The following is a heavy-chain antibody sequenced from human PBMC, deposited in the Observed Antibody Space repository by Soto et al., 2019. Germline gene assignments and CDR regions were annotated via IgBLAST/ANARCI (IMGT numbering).Heavy chain of an antibody. CDR1: GYSFTSLW. Sequence: PGESLKISCKASGYSFTSLWIGWVRQMPGKGLEWVGIINPGDSDTRYSPSFEGQVALSADKSINTAYLQWNSLKAADTAMYYCARRKYSSSMDYYYGMDVWGQGTTVTVSS. D-gene: IGHD6-6*01. V-gene: IGHV5-51*01. CDR3: ARRKYSSSMDYYYGMDV. CDR2: INPGDSDT. J-gene: IGHJ6*02.